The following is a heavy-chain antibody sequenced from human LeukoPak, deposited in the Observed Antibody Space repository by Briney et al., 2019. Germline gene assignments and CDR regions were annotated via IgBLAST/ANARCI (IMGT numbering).Heavy chain of an antibody. D-gene: IGHD2-2*01. CDR1: GFTFSNYN. Sequence: GGSLRLSCAASGFTFSNYNMNWVRQAPGKGLEWVSLISWDGGSTYYADSVKGRFTISRDNSKNSLYLQMNSLRAEDTALYYCAKDAPCSSTSCYDYYYYYMDVWGKGTTVTVSS. V-gene: IGHV3-43D*03. CDR2: ISWDGGST. CDR3: AKDAPCSSTSCYDYYYYYMDV. J-gene: IGHJ6*03.